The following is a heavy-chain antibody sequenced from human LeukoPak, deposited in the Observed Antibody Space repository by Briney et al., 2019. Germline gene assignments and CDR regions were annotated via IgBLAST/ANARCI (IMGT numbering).Heavy chain of an antibody. Sequence: GGSLRLSCAASGFTFSSYAMSWVRQAPGKGLEWVSAISGSGGSTYYADSVKGRFTISRDNSKSTLFLQTNSLRAEDTAVYYCAKDPRVGSRVATPCHWGQGTLVTVSS. CDR3: AKDPRVGSRVATPCH. CDR1: GFTFSSYA. V-gene: IGHV3-23*01. D-gene: IGHD5-24*01. CDR2: ISGSGGST. J-gene: IGHJ4*02.